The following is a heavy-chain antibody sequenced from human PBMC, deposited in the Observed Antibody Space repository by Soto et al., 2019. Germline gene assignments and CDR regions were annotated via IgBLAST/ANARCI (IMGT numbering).Heavy chain of an antibody. V-gene: IGHV1-18*01. J-gene: IGHJ2*01. D-gene: IGHD2-15*01. CDR1: GYTFTNYA. CDR2: ISASTRNT. Sequence: QVQXVQSGAXXXXPGASXKVSCQASGYTFTNYAISWVRQXPXXXXXXMGWISASTRNTDQAQNFQGRVTMTIDTSTNTANMEXRXLXXDDTAVYYCARCYCSVGSCYACWHFDLWGRGTLVTVSS. CDR3: ARCYCSVGSCYACWHFDL.